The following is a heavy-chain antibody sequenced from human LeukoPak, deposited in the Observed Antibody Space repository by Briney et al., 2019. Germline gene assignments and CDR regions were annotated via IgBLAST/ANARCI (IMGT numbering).Heavy chain of an antibody. CDR2: IYYSGST. D-gene: IGHD3-10*01. Sequence: SETLSLTCTVSGGSISSYYWSWIRPPPGKGLGWSGYIYYSGSTNYNPSLKSRVTISVDTSKNQFSLKLSSVTAADTAVYYCARDRHGSGSAHSFDPWGQGTLVTVSS. J-gene: IGHJ5*02. V-gene: IGHV4-59*01. CDR3: ARDRHGSGSAHSFDP. CDR1: GGSISSYY.